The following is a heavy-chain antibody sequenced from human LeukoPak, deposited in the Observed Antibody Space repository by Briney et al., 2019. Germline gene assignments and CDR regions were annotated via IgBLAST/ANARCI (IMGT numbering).Heavy chain of an antibody. J-gene: IGHJ4*02. V-gene: IGHV3-30*02. Sequence: GGSLRLSCAASGFTFSSYGMHWVRQAPGKGLEWVAFIRYDGSNKYYADSVKGRFTISRDNSKNTLYLQMNSLRAEDTAVYYCARGFPHRRNYDSSGYYSYFFDYWGQGTLVTVSS. D-gene: IGHD3-22*01. CDR2: IRYDGSNK. CDR3: ARGFPHRRNYDSSGYYSYFFDY. CDR1: GFTFSSYG.